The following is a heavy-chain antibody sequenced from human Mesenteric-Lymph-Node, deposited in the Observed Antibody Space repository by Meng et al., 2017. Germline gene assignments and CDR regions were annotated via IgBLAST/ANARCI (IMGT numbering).Heavy chain of an antibody. V-gene: IGHV1-2*02. CDR3: ARRNMVRPGGSLDVENHGFDI. J-gene: IGHJ3*02. D-gene: IGHD4/OR15-4a*01. Sequence: HGELVQSGAEVKKPGASVKVSCKVSGDSFIDYYLHWVRQVPGQGLEWMGWFNPDSGATDYAQKFQGRVTMTRDMSISTAYMELSSLTSDDTAVYYCARRNMVRPGGSLDVENHGFDIWGQGTMVTVSS. CDR1: GDSFIDYY. CDR2: FNPDSGAT.